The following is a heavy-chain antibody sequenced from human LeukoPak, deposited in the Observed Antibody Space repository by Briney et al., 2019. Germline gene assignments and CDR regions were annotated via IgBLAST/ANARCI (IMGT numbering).Heavy chain of an antibody. D-gene: IGHD3-10*01. J-gene: IGHJ4*02. Sequence: SETLSLTCTVSGYSISSGYYWGWIRQPPGKGLEWIGSIYHSGSTYYNPSLKSRVTISVDTSKNQFSLKLSSVTAADTAVYYCARRTISYYGSGSYPFDYWGQGTLVTVSS. CDR2: IYHSGST. CDR3: ARRTISYYGSGSYPFDY. V-gene: IGHV4-38-2*02. CDR1: GYSISSGYY.